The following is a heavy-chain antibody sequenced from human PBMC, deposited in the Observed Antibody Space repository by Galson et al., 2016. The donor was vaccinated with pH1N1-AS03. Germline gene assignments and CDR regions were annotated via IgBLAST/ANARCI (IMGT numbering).Heavy chain of an antibody. V-gene: IGHV3-7*01. J-gene: IGHJ4*02. D-gene: IGHD3-10*01. Sequence: LRLSCAASGFTLSNYWMRWVRQAPGKGLEWVANIKQDGSAKQYVDSVKGRFTISRDNAKNSLYLQMNSPRAEDTAVYFCTRENRGASDYWGQGTLVTVSS. CDR2: IKQDGSAK. CDR1: GFTLSNYW. CDR3: TRENRGASDY.